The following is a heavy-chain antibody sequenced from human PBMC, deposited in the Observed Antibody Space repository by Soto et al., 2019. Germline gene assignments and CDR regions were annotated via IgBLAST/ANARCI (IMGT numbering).Heavy chain of an antibody. D-gene: IGHD1-7*01. CDR3: ARGGNLGLSHSDY. CDR2: ISYDGSNK. V-gene: IGHV3-30-3*01. CDR1: GFTFSSYA. Sequence: QVQLVESGGGVVQPGRSLRLSCAASGFTFSSYAMHWVRQAPGKGLEWVAVISYDGSNKYYADSVKGRFTISRDNSKNTLYRQMNSLRAEDTAVYYCARGGNLGLSHSDYWGQGTLVTVSS. J-gene: IGHJ4*02.